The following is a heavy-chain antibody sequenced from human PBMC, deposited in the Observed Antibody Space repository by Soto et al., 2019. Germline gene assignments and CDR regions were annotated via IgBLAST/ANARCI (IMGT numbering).Heavy chain of an antibody. CDR3: ARAPDGSGREYYCDY. V-gene: IGHV3-7*01. Sequence: GGSLRLSCSPAVFTFSSYAMHWFRQVPGKGLEWVVNLNQDGTEKSYLAPVKGRFTISRNNAKDSLDLQMDALSADDTAVYYCARAPDGSGREYYCDYWGQGTLVTVSS. CDR1: VFTFSSYA. CDR2: LNQDGTEK. D-gene: IGHD3-10*01. J-gene: IGHJ4*02.